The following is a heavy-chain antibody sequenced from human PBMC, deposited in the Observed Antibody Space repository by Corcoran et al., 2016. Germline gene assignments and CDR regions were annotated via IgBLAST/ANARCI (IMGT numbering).Heavy chain of an antibody. Sequence: QVQLQQWGAGLLKPSETLSLTCAVYGGSFSGYYWSWIRQPPGKWLEWLGEINHSGSTNYNPSLKSRGTISVDTSKNQFSLKLSSVTAADTAVYYCARRLRNYRSWIDYWGQGTLVTVSS. V-gene: IGHV4-34*01. D-gene: IGHD4-4*01. CDR1: GGSFSGYY. CDR3: ARRLRNYRSWIDY. J-gene: IGHJ4*02. CDR2: INHSGST.